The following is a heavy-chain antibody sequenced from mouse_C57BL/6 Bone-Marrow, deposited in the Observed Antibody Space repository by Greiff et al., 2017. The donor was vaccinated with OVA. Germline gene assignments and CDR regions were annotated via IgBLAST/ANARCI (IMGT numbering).Heavy chain of an antibody. CDR2: ISSGGSYT. CDR3: AGRFYGGRYWYFDV. D-gene: IGHD1-1*01. J-gene: IGHJ1*03. V-gene: IGHV5-6*02. Sequence: DVKLVESGGDLVKPGGSLKLSCAASGFTFSSYGMSWVRQTPDKRLEWVATISSGGSYTYYPDSVKGRFTMSRDNAKNTLYLQMSSLKSEDTSMDYFAGRFYGGRYWYFDVWGTGATVTVSS. CDR1: GFTFSSYG.